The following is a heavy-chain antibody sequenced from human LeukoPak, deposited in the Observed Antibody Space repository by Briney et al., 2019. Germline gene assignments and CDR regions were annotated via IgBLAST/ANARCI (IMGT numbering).Heavy chain of an antibody. Sequence: SETLSLTCTVSNGSISTYYWSWIRQPPGKGLEWIGYIYNGGSTNYNPSLKSRVTISVDTSKNQFSLKLTSLTAADTAMYYCAQSTGWPGFDYWGQGVLVTVSS. V-gene: IGHV4-59*08. J-gene: IGHJ4*02. CDR3: AQSTGWPGFDY. CDR2: IYNGGST. CDR1: NGSISTYY. D-gene: IGHD2-2*01.